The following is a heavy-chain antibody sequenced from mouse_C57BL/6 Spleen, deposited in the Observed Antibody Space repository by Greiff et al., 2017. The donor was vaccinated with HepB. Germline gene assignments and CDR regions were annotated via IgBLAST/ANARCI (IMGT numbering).Heavy chain of an antibody. CDR2: IRNKANGYTT. J-gene: IGHJ2*01. CDR1: GFTFTDYY. D-gene: IGHD4-1*01. CDR3: ARYIELGRNVDY. V-gene: IGHV7-3*01. Sequence: DVHLVESGGGLVQPGGSLSLSCAASGFTFTDYYMSWVRQPPGKALEWLGFIRNKANGYTTEYSASVKGRFTISRDNSQSILYLQLNALRAEDSATYYCARYIELGRNVDYWGQGTTLTVSS.